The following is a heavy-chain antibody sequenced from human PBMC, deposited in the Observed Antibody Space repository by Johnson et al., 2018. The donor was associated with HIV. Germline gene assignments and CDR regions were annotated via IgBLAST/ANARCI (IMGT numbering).Heavy chain of an antibody. CDR2: ISYDGSNK. D-gene: IGHD3-3*01. Sequence: QVQLVESGGGVVQPGRSLRLSCAASGFTFSSYAMHWVRQAPGKGLEWVAVISYDGSNKYYADSVKGRFTISRDNSKNTVYLQMNRLRAEDTAVYYCTTAIFGVIVHAFDIWGQGTMVTVSS. J-gene: IGHJ3*02. CDR1: GFTFSSYA. CDR3: TTAIFGVIVHAFDI. V-gene: IGHV3-30-3*01.